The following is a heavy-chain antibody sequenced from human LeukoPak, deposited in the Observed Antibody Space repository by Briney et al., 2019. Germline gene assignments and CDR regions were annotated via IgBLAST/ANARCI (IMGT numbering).Heavy chain of an antibody. V-gene: IGHV3-7*01. CDR3: ARVGQWLVKEAFDI. J-gene: IGHJ3*02. CDR1: GFTFSNYW. CDR2: IKQDGSET. Sequence: GGSLRLSCVASGFTFSNYWMSWVRQAPGKGLEWVANIKQDGSETDYVDSVKGRFTISRDNAKNSLYLQMNSLRAEDTAVYYCARVGQWLVKEAFDIWGQGTMVTVSS. D-gene: IGHD6-19*01.